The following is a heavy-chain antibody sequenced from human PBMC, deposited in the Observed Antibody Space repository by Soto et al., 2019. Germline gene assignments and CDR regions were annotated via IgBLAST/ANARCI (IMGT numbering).Heavy chain of an antibody. D-gene: IGHD3-22*01. Sequence: EVQLVESGGGLVQPGGSLKLSCAASGFTFSGSAMHWVRQAFGKGLEWVGRIRSKANSYATAYAASVKGRFTISRDDSKNTAYLQMNSLKTEDTAVYYCRVYDNSGPTLGDYWGQGTLVTVSS. J-gene: IGHJ4*02. V-gene: IGHV3-73*02. CDR2: IRSKANSYAT. CDR3: RVYDNSGPTLGDY. CDR1: GFTFSGSA.